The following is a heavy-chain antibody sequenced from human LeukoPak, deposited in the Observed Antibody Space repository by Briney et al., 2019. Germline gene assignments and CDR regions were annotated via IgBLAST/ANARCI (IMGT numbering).Heavy chain of an antibody. J-gene: IGHJ4*02. V-gene: IGHV3-30-3*01. CDR3: ARMYDSTGYPFDQ. CDR2: ISYDGSNK. D-gene: IGHD3-22*01. Sequence: GGSLRLSCAASGFTFSSYAMHWVRQAPGKGLEWVAVISYDGSNKYYADSVKGRFTISRDNAKKSLYLQMNSLRAEDTAVYYCARMYDSTGYPFDQWGRGTLVTVSS. CDR1: GFTFSSYA.